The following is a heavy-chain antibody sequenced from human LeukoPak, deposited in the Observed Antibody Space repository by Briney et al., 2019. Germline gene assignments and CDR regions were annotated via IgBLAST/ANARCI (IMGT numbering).Heavy chain of an antibody. CDR3: ARRVCSSSSCQYHWFDP. D-gene: IGHD2-2*01. CDR1: GFTFGSFA. CDR2: FAADGSV. Sequence: PGGSLRLSCTAPGFTFGSFAMSWIRQAPGKGLEWVSTFAADGSVYYADSVKGRLTISRDNSKNTVYLQLNTLSADDTAVYYCARRVCSSSSCQYHWFDPWGQGTLVTGSS. V-gene: IGHV3-23*01. J-gene: IGHJ5*02.